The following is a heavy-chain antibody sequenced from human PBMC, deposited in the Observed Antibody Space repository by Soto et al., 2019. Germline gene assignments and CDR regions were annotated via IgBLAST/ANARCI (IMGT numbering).Heavy chain of an antibody. D-gene: IGHD6-13*01. CDR1: GGSFRGYY. V-gene: IGHV4-34*01. J-gene: IGHJ4*02. CDR3: ARGRGSSWYGSYSRGGYLGY. Sequence: PSETLSLTCTVYGGSFRGYYLSWIRQPPGKGLEWIGEINHSGSTNYNPSLKSRVTISVDTSKNQFSLKLSSVTAADTAVYYCARGRGSSWYGSYSRGGYLGYWGQGTLVTVSS. CDR2: INHSGST.